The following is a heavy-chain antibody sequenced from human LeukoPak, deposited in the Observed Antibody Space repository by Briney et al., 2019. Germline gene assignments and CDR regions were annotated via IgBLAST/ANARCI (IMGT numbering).Heavy chain of an antibody. V-gene: IGHV1-69*13. Sequence: GASVKVSCKASGGTFSSHAISWVRQAPGQGLEWMGGIIPIFGTANYAQKFQGRVTITADESTSTAYMELSSLRSEDTAVYYCARAYDPYGGAAFDIWGQGTMVTVSS. CDR2: IIPIFGTA. D-gene: IGHD3-3*01. J-gene: IGHJ3*02. CDR1: GGTFSSHA. CDR3: ARAYDPYGGAAFDI.